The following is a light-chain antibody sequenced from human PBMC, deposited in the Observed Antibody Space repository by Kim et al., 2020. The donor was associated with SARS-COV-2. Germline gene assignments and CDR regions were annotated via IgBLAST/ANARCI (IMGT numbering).Light chain of an antibody. J-gene: IGLJ2*01. Sequence: QRITISCTGSSSNIGASFDVHWYQQLPGTAPKRLLYRNNNRPSGVPDRFSASRSGTSASLAITGLQPEDEADYYCQSFDSSLSALLFGGGTKVTVL. V-gene: IGLV1-40*01. CDR2: RNN. CDR3: QSFDSSLSALL. CDR1: SSNIGASFD.